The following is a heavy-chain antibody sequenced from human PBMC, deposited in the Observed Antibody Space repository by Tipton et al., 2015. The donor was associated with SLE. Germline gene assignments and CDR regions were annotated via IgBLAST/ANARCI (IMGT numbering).Heavy chain of an antibody. CDR2: IKSKTDGGAT. CDR1: GFTFSNAW. CDR3: TTDGALTGEGAFDI. V-gene: IGHV3-15*01. Sequence: SLRLSCAASGFTFSNAWMSWVRQAPGKGLEWVGHIKSKTDGGATDYAAPVKGIFTISRDDSKNTLYLQLNSLKTEDTAVYYCTTDGALTGEGAFDIWGQGTMVTVSS. D-gene: IGHD7-27*01. J-gene: IGHJ3*02.